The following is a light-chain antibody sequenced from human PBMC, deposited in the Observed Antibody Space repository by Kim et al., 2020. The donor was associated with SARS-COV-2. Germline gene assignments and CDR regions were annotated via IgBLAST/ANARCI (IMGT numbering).Light chain of an antibody. Sequence: EIVLTQSPATLSLSPGERATLSCRASQSVSRNLIWYQQKPGQAPRPLMYDASNRATGVPARFSGSGSWTDFTLTISSLEPEDFAVYYCQQRTNWRYTFGQGTKLEI. CDR2: DAS. V-gene: IGKV3-11*01. CDR3: QQRTNWRYT. J-gene: IGKJ2*01. CDR1: QSVSRN.